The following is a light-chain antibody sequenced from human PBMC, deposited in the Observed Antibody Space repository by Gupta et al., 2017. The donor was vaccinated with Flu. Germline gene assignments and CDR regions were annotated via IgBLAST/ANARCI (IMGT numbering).Light chain of an antibody. V-gene: IGKV1-39*01. Sequence: SLSASVGDRVTITCRASQSISSYLNLYQQKPEKAPKLLIYAASSLQSGVRSRFSFSGSGTDFTLTISSLQPEDFASYYCQQSYSSPPVFTFGHGTKVDIK. CDR2: AAS. CDR3: QQSYSSPPVFT. CDR1: QSISSY. J-gene: IGKJ3*01.